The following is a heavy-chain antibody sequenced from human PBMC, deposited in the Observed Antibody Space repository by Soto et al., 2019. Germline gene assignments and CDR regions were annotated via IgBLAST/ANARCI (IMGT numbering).Heavy chain of an antibody. CDR3: ARRYGTCFDF. V-gene: IGHV4-30-2*01. Sequence: PSETLSLTCAVSGGSISSGGYSWSWIRQPPGKGLEWIGYIYHSGSTYYNPSLKSRVTISVDRSKNQFSLKLSSVTAADTAVFYXARRYGTCFDFWGQGTLVTVSS. D-gene: IGHD5-18*01. J-gene: IGHJ4*02. CDR1: GGSISSGGYS. CDR2: IYHSGST.